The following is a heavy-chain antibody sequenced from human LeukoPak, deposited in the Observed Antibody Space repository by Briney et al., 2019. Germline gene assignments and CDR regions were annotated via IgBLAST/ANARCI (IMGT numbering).Heavy chain of an antibody. CDR1: GGTFSSYA. CDR3: ARGPLRAGWLDP. D-gene: IGHD5-24*01. Sequence: GASVKVSCKASGGTFSSYAISWVRQAPGQGLEWMGGIIPIFGTANYAQKFQGRVTITTDESTSTAYMELSSLRSEDTAVYYCARGPLRAGWLDPWGQGTPVSVSS. V-gene: IGHV1-69*05. CDR2: IIPIFGTA. J-gene: IGHJ5*02.